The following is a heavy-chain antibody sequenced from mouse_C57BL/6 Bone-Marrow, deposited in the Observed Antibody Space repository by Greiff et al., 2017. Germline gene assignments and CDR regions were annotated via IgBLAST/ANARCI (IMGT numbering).Heavy chain of an antibody. V-gene: IGHV5-9-1*02. J-gene: IGHJ1*03. Sequence: DVKLVESGEGLVKPGGSLKLSCAASGFTFSSYAMSWVRQTPAKRLEWVAYISSGGDYIYSADTVKGRFTISRDNARNTLYLQMSSLKSAYTAMYYCTRGPITTVVDWYFDVWGTGTTVTVSS. CDR1: GFTFSSYA. D-gene: IGHD1-1*01. CDR3: TRGPITTVVDWYFDV. CDR2: ISSGGDYI.